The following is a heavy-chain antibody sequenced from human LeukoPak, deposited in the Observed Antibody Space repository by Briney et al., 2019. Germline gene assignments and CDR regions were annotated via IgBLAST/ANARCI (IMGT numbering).Heavy chain of an antibody. J-gene: IGHJ6*03. CDR3: ARISNFYYYYMDV. CDR1: GFTFSTYS. CDR2: ISSSSSYI. V-gene: IGHV3-21*01. Sequence: GGSLRLSCAASGFTFSTYSMNWVRQAPGKGLEWVSSISSSSSYIYYADSMKGRFTISRDNAKNSLYLQMNSLRAEDTAVYYCARISNFYYYYMDVWGKGTTVTVSS.